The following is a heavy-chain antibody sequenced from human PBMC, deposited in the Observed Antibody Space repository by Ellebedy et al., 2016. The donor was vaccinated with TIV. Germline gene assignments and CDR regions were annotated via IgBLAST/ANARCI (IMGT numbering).Heavy chain of an antibody. Sequence: GESLKISCAASGFTFSSYGMHWVRQAPGKGLEWVAVISYEGSKKYYADSVKGRFTIYRDNSKNTLFLQMNSMRADDTAVYYCARPMTTVMDYYYGMDVWGQGTTVTVSS. CDR1: GFTFSSYG. CDR3: ARPMTTVMDYYYGMDV. D-gene: IGHD4-17*01. J-gene: IGHJ6*01. CDR2: ISYEGSKK. V-gene: IGHV3-30*03.